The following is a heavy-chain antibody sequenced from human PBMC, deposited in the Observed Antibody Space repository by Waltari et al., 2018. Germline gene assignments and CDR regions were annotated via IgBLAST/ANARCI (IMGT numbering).Heavy chain of an antibody. Sequence: QFQLVQSGAEVKKPGSSVKSSCKASGCTFSSYAIRWVRQAPGQGLEWMGGIIPIFGTANYAQKFQGRVTITADESTSTAYMELSSLRSEDTAVYYCASAPPYYDFWSGSDYWGQGTLVTVSS. D-gene: IGHD3-3*01. CDR1: GCTFSSYA. CDR2: IIPIFGTA. J-gene: IGHJ4*02. V-gene: IGHV1-69*12. CDR3: ASAPPYYDFWSGSDY.